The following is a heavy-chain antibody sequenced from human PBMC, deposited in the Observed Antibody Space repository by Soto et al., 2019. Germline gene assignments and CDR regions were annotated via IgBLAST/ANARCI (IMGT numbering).Heavy chain of an antibody. CDR2: IYYSGST. Sequence: PSETMSLTCTVSGGSISSYYWSWIRQPPGKGLEWIGYIYYSGSTNYNPSLKSRVTISVDTSKNQFSLKLSSVTAADTAVYYCAGTVTTLRTNWFDPWGQGTLVTVSS. CDR3: AGTVTTLRTNWFDP. V-gene: IGHV4-59*01. D-gene: IGHD4-4*01. CDR1: GGSISSYY. J-gene: IGHJ5*02.